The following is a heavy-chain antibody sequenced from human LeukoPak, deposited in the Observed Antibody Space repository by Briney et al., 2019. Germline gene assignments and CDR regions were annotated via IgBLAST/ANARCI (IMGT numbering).Heavy chain of an antibody. CDR1: GFTVSSNY. Sequence: GGSLRLSCATSGFTVSSNYMGWVRQAPGKGLEWVSVIYSGGSTYYADSVKGRFTISRDNSKNTLYLQMNSLRAEDTAVYYCARQDTAMDMYYFDYWGQGTLVTVSS. CDR2: IYSGGST. CDR3: ARQDTAMDMYYFDY. D-gene: IGHD5-18*01. J-gene: IGHJ4*02. V-gene: IGHV3-53*01.